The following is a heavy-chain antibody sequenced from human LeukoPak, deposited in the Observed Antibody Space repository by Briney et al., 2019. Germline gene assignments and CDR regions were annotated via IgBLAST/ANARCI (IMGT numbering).Heavy chain of an antibody. CDR1: GGSISSYY. V-gene: IGHV4-59*01. D-gene: IGHD3-9*01. CDR2: IYYSGST. CDR3: ARGGQYYDILTGYYYYYYMDV. Sequence: SETLSLTCTVSGGSISSYYWSWIRQPPGKGLEWIGYIYYSGSTNYNPSLKSRVTISVDTSKNQFSLKLSPVTAADTAVYYCARGGQYYDILTGYYYYYYMDVWGKGTTVTISS. J-gene: IGHJ6*03.